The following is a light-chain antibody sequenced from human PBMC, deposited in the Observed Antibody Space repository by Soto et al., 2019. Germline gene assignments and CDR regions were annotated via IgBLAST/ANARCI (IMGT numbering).Light chain of an antibody. J-gene: IGKJ3*01. CDR2: GAS. Sequence: EIVMTQSPATLSVSPGERATLSCRASQSISNNLAWYQQKPGQAPRLLIYGASTRATGIPARFSGSGSGTEFTLTISSLQSEDFAVYYCQHRSDWPLTFGPGTKVDIK. V-gene: IGKV3-15*01. CDR1: QSISNN. CDR3: QHRSDWPLT.